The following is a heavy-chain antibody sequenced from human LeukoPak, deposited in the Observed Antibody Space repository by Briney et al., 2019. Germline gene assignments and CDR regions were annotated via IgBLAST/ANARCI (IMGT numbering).Heavy chain of an antibody. D-gene: IGHD3-10*01. CDR3: AKDALLWFGELLYYFDY. J-gene: IGHJ4*02. CDR2: ISGSGGST. CDR1: GFTFSSYS. V-gene: IGHV3-23*01. Sequence: PGGSLRLSCAASGFTFSSYSMNWVRQAPGKGLEWVSAISGSGGSTYYADSVKGRFTISRDNSKNTLYLQMNSLRAEDTAVYYCAKDALLWFGELLYYFDYWGQGTLVTVSS.